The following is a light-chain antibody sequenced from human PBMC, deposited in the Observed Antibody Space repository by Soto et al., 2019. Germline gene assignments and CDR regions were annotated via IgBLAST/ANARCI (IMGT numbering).Light chain of an antibody. CDR2: GAS. CDR3: QQSGSSPMYT. V-gene: IGKV3-20*01. CDR1: QSVSSSY. Sequence: EIVLTQSPGTLSLSPGERATLSCRASQSVSSSYLAWYQQKPGQAPRLLIYGASSRATGIPDRFSGSGSGTGFALTSSRMEPDDLAVYYCQQSGSSPMYTFGKGTKLELK. J-gene: IGKJ2*01.